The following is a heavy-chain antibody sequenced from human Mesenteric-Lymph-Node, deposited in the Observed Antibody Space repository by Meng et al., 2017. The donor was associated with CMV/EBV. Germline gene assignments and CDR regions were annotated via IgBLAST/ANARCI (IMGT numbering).Heavy chain of an antibody. CDR1: GGSISSGSYF. Sequence: TVSGGSISSGSYFWAWIRQPPGKGLEWIANIHYSGSTYYDLSLKGRVTISVDTSKNQFSLKLSSVTAADTSVYYCARHKGLSYASFDYWGPGTLVTVSS. CDR3: ARHKGLSYASFDY. V-gene: IGHV4-39*01. J-gene: IGHJ4*02. CDR2: IHYSGST. D-gene: IGHD3-16*01.